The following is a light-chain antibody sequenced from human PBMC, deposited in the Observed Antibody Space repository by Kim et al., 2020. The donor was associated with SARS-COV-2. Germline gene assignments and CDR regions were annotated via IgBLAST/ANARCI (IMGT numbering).Light chain of an antibody. Sequence: KTISISCTRSSGSIGSNYVQWYQQRPGSAPTTVIYEDTKRAFGVSDRFSGSIDISSNSASLTISGLKTEDEGDYYCQSYDSTNWAFGGGTQLTVL. CDR1: SGSIGSNY. J-gene: IGLJ7*01. CDR2: EDT. V-gene: IGLV6-57*03. CDR3: QSYDSTNWA.